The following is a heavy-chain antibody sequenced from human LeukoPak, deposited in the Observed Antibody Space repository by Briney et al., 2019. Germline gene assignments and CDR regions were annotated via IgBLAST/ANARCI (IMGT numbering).Heavy chain of an antibody. CDR3: ARDLYDSSGYQDY. CDR1: GYTLTELS. J-gene: IGHJ4*02. V-gene: IGHV1-46*01. Sequence: ASVKVSCKVSGYTLTELSMHWVRQAPGQGLEWMGIINPSSGSTNYAQKFQGKVTMTRDMSTSTVYMELSSLKSEDTAVYYCARDLYDSSGYQDYWGQGTLVTVSS. CDR2: INPSSGST. D-gene: IGHD3-22*01.